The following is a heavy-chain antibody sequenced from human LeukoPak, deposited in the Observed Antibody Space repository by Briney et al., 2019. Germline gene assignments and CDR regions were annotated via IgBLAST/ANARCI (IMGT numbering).Heavy chain of an antibody. CDR3: ARGRVSSSTWYSTYYYFFYMDF. CDR1: DDSITMYH. CDR2: VDHTGST. D-gene: IGHD4-11*01. Sequence: PSETLSLTCTVSDDSITMYHWTWIRQPPGKGLEWIGYVDHTGSTRFNPSLHGRVSISRDTSKNFFSLRLRSVTAADTAVYFCARGRVSSSTWYSTYYYFFYMDFWGKGTTVTVSS. V-gene: IGHV4-59*01. J-gene: IGHJ6*03.